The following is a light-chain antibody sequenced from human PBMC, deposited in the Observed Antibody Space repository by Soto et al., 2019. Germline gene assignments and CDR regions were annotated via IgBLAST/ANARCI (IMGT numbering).Light chain of an antibody. Sequence: IVLTQSPGTLSLSPGERATLSCRASQSVSSTYIAWYQQNPGQAPRLLIYGASSRATGIPDRFSGSGSGTDFTLTISRLEPEDFAVYFCQQYGRSPPFTFGQGNNVEMK. V-gene: IGKV3-20*01. CDR2: GAS. CDR1: QSVSSTY. CDR3: QQYGRSPPFT. J-gene: IGKJ2*01.